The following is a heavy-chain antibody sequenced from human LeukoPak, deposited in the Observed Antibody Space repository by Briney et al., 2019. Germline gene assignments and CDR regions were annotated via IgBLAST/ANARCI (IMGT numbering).Heavy chain of an antibody. CDR1: GFTFSSYS. CDR2: ISSSSSYI. Sequence: GGSLRLSCAASGFTFSSYSMNWVRQAPGKGLEWVSSISSSSSYIYYADSVKGRFTISRDNAKNSLYLQMNSLRAEDTAVYYCARDRVSDFWSGYPYYYYYMDVWGKGTTVTVSS. D-gene: IGHD3-3*01. V-gene: IGHV3-21*01. CDR3: ARDRVSDFWSGYPYYYYYMDV. J-gene: IGHJ6*03.